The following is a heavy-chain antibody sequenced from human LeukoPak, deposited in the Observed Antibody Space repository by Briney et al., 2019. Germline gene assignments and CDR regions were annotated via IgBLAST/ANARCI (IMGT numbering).Heavy chain of an antibody. J-gene: IGHJ6*03. CDR3: ARTTEGGYTYGYFYYYYMDV. CDR2: FYSSGST. D-gene: IGHD5-18*01. Sequence: PSETLSLTCTVSGGSISNYYWTRIRQPAGKGLEWIGRFYSSGSTNYNPSLKSRVAISVDTSKNQFSLKLTSVTAADTAVYYCARTTEGGYTYGYFYYYYMDVWGKGTTVTISS. CDR1: GGSISNYY. V-gene: IGHV4-4*07.